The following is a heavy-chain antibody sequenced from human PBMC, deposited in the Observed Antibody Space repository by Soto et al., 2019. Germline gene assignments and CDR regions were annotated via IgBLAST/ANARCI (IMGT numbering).Heavy chain of an antibody. V-gene: IGHV3-23*01. D-gene: IGHD2-8*01. CDR1: GFTFSTYA. J-gene: IGHJ6*03. CDR3: AGRYCPNGVCYTNYYYYIDV. Sequence: EVQLLDSGGGLVQPGVSLRLSCAASGFTFSTYAMTWVRQAPGKGLEWVSTLTPSGGNTYYADSVQGRFTISRVNSMNTLYLQMTSLRAEDTAVYSCAGRYCPNGVCYTNYYYYIDVWGEGTTVTVSS. CDR2: LTPSGGNT.